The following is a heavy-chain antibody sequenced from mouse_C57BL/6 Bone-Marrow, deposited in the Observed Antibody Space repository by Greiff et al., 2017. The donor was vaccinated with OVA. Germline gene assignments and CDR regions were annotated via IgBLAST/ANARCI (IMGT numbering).Heavy chain of an antibody. CDR2: ISDGGSYT. CDR3: ARDRGDYDGD. CDR1: GFTFSSYA. J-gene: IGHJ3*01. Sequence: DVMLVESGGGLVKPGGSLKLSCAASGFTFSSYAMSWVRQTPEKRLEWVATISDGGSYTYYPDNVKGRFTISRDNAKNNLYLQMSHLKSEDTAMYYCARDRGDYDGDWGQGTLVTVSA. D-gene: IGHD2-4*01. V-gene: IGHV5-4*01.